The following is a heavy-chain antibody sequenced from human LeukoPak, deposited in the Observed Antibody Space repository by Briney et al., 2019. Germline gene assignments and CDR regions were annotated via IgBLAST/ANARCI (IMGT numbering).Heavy chain of an antibody. Sequence: PGGSLRLSCAASGFTVSSNYMSWVRQAPGKGLEWVSAIYSGGSTYYADSVKGRFTISRDNSKNTLYLQMNSLRAEDTAVYYCARDRPNYYDSSGYPYGMDVWGQGTTVTVSS. V-gene: IGHV3-66*01. D-gene: IGHD3-22*01. CDR3: ARDRPNYYDSSGYPYGMDV. CDR2: IYSGGST. CDR1: GFTVSSNY. J-gene: IGHJ6*02.